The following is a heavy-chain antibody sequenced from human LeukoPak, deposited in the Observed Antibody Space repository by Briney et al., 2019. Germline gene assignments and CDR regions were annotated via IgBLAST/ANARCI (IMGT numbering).Heavy chain of an antibody. CDR1: GFTFSSYG. Sequence: SGGSLRLSCAASGFTFSSYGMHWVRQAPGKGLEWVAFIRYDGSNKYYADSVKGRFTISRDNSKNTLYLQMNSLRAEDTAVYYCAKNGGWGYNWNYGPNYYYYYMDVWGKGTTVTVSS. CDR2: IRYDGSNK. V-gene: IGHV3-30*02. J-gene: IGHJ6*03. D-gene: IGHD1-7*01. CDR3: AKNGGWGYNWNYGPNYYYYYMDV.